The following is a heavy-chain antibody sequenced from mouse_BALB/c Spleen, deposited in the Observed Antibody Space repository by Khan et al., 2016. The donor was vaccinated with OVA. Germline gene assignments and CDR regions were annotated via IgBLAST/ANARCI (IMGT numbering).Heavy chain of an antibody. D-gene: IGHD4-1*01. J-gene: IGHJ1*01. CDR3: ARSETAYWYFDV. Sequence: VQLQESGAELAKPGASVKMSCKASGYTFTSYWMHWVKQRPGQGLEWIGYINPSTGYTEYNQKFKDKATLTADKSSSTAYMQLSSLTSEDSAVYYCARSETAYWYFDVWGAGTTVTVSS. CDR2: INPSTGYT. V-gene: IGHV1-7*01. CDR1: GYTFTSYW.